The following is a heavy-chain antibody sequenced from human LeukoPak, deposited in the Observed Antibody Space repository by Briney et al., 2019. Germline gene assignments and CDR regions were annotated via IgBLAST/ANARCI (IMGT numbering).Heavy chain of an antibody. CDR2: ISYDGSNK. CDR1: GFTFSSYA. J-gene: IGHJ4*02. Sequence: GGSLRLSCAASGFTFSSYAMHWVRQAPGKGLEWVAVISYDGSNKYYADSVKGRFTISRDNSKNTLYLQMNSLRAEDTAVYYCARDDSSGSSWYGGGSDYWGQGTLVTVSS. D-gene: IGHD6-13*01. CDR3: ARDDSSGSSWYGGGSDY. V-gene: IGHV3-30*04.